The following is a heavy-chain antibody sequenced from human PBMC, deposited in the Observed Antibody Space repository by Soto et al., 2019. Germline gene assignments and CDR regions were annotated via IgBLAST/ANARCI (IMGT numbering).Heavy chain of an antibody. CDR2: IYYSGST. Sequence: SESLSLTCTVSGGSINSGNHYWSWIRQPPGKGLEWIGYIYYSGSTNYNPSLKSRVTISVDTSKNQFSLKLSSVTAADTAVYYCAGLSTAAGIYYYYGMDVWGQGTTVTVSS. D-gene: IGHD6-13*01. J-gene: IGHJ6*02. CDR3: AGLSTAAGIYYYYGMDV. V-gene: IGHV4-61*01. CDR1: GGSINSGNHY.